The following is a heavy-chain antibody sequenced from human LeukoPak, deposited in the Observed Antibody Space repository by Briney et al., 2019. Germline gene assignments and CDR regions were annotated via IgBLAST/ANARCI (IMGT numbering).Heavy chain of an antibody. CDR3: ASLYSSSWYYYYYYGMDV. CDR2: INTNTGNP. CDR1: GYTFTSYA. Sequence: ASVKVSCKASGYTFTSYAMNWVRQAPGQGLEWMGWINTNTGNPTYAQGFTGRFVFSLDTSVSTAYLQISSLKAEDTAVYYCASLYSSSWYYYYYYGMDVWGQGTTVTVSS. J-gene: IGHJ6*02. V-gene: IGHV7-4-1*02. D-gene: IGHD6-13*01.